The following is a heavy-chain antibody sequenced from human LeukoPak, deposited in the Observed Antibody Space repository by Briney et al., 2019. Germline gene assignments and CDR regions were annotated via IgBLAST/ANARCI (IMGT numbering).Heavy chain of an antibody. CDR1: GFTFSSYE. CDR3: ARPTIAAAGNFEY. D-gene: IGHD6-13*01. J-gene: IGHJ4*02. V-gene: IGHV3-48*03. Sequence: GGSLRLSCAASGFTFSSYEMNWVRQAPGKGLEWVSYISSSGSIIYYADSVKGRFSISRDNAKNSLYLQMNSLRAEDTAVYYCARPTIAAAGNFEYWGQGTLVTVSS. CDR2: ISSSGSII.